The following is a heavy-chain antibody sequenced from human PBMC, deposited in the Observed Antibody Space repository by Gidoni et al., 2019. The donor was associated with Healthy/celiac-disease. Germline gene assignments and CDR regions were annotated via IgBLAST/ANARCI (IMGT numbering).Heavy chain of an antibody. CDR1: GVTVSSNY. CDR2: IYSGGST. CDR3: ARDLAAMGPHDY. V-gene: IGHV3-53*02. J-gene: IGHJ4*02. Sequence: EVQLVETGGGLLQPGGSLRLSCAASGVTVSSNYMTWVRQAPGKGLEWVSVIYSGGSTYYADSVKGRFTISRDNSKNTLYLQMNSLRAEDTAVYYCARDLAAMGPHDYWGQGTLVTVSS. D-gene: IGHD5-18*01.